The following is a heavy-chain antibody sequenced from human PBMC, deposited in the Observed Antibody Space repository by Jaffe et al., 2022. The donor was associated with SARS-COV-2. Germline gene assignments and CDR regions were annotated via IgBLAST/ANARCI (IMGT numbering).Heavy chain of an antibody. J-gene: IGHJ3*02. CDR3: ARRGWDSSGAFDI. Sequence: QLQLQESGPGLVKPSETLSLTCTVSGGSISSSSYYWGWIRQPPGKGLEWIGSIYYSGSTYYNPSLKSRVTISVDTSKNQFSLKLSSVTAADTAVYYCARRGWDSSGAFDIWGQGTMVTVSS. V-gene: IGHV4-39*01. D-gene: IGHD1-26*01. CDR2: IYYSGST. CDR1: GGSISSSSYY.